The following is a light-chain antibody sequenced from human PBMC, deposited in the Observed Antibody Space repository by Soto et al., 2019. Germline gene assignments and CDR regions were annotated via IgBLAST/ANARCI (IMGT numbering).Light chain of an antibody. CDR3: QAWDSGIVV. J-gene: IGLJ2*01. V-gene: IGLV3-1*01. Sequence: SYELTQPPSVSVSPGQTASITCSGSKLGNKFASWYQQRPGQSPVLVIYEDIKRPSGIPERFSGSKSGNTATLTISGTQAMDEADYYCQAWDSGIVVFGGGTKLTVL. CDR1: KLGNKF. CDR2: EDI.